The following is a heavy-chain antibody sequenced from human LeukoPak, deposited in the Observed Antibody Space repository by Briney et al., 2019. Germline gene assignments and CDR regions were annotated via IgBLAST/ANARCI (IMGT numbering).Heavy chain of an antibody. J-gene: IGHJ4*02. CDR3: TRQQEGSFDY. V-gene: IGHV1-18*04. CDR1: GYTFTGYY. Sequence: ASVKVSCTASGYTFTGYYMHWVRQAPGQGLEWMGWISAYNGNTNYAQKLQGRVTMTTDTSTSTAYMELRSLRSDDTAVYYCTRQQEGSFDYWGQGILVTVSS. CDR2: ISAYNGNT. D-gene: IGHD6-13*01.